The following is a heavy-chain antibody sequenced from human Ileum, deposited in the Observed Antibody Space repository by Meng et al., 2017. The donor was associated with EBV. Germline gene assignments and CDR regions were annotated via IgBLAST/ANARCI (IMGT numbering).Heavy chain of an antibody. D-gene: IGHD2-8*02. CDR1: GESIRSDIW. Sequence: QVRLEGPCPGLVKPSGTLSLLSTVSGESIRSDIWWSWVRQPPGKGLEWIGEVYHRGDTNYNPSLKSRVDISVDKSKNQFYLSLFSVTAADTAVYYCGRDQGRVLINHWGQGTLVTVSS. CDR2: VYHRGDT. J-gene: IGHJ4*02. V-gene: IGHV4-4*02. CDR3: GRDQGRVLINH.